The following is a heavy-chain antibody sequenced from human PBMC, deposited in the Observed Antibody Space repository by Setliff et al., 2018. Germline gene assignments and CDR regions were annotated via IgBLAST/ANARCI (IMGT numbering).Heavy chain of an antibody. V-gene: IGHV1-46*01. CDR2: INPSGGYT. J-gene: IGHJ1*01. CDR3: ARAHCIGGYCYYGYFQY. CDR1: GYTFTNNY. Sequence: ASVKVSCKASGYTFTNNYIHWVRQAPGQGLEWLGLINPSGGYTNYAQKFQDIITLSRDTPTNKLYMELGSLRSEDTAVYFCARAHCIGGYCYYGYFQYWGQGTLVTVSS. D-gene: IGHD2-21*02.